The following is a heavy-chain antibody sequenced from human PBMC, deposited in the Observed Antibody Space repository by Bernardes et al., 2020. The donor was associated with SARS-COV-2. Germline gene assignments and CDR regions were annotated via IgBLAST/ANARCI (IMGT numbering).Heavy chain of an antibody. CDR3: ARSPYALLISDNWFDP. CDR2: IYTSGST. V-gene: IGHV4-4*07. CDR1: GGSISSYY. D-gene: IGHD2-2*01. Sequence: SETLSLTCTVSGGSISSYYWSWIRQPAGKGLEWIGRIYTSGSTNYNPSLKSRVTMSVDTSKNQFSLKLSSVTAADTAVYYCARSPYALLISDNWFDPWGQGTLVTVSS. J-gene: IGHJ5*02.